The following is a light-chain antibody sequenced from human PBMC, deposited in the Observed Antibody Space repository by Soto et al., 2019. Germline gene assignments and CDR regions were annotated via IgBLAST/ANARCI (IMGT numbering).Light chain of an antibody. J-gene: IGKJ3*01. CDR1: QSISSW. CDR3: QQYNSYS. V-gene: IGKV1-5*03. Sequence: DIQMTQSPSTLAASVGDRVTITCRASQSISSWLAWYQQKPGKAPKLLIYKASSLESGVPSRFSGSGSGTEFTLTISSLQPDDFAIYYCQQYNSYSFGPGTKVDIK. CDR2: KAS.